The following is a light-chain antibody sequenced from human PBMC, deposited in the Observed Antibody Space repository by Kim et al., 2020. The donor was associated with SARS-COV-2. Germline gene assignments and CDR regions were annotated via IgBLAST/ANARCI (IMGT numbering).Light chain of an antibody. CDR1: SSDIGTYTY. CDR2: DVT. CDR3: SSYTSSSTVV. Sequence: QSALTQPRSVSGSRGQSVTISCTGTSSDIGTYTYVSWYQHHPGKAPKLLISDVTERPSGAPDRFSGSKSGNTASLTISGLQAEDEADYYCSSYTSSSTVVFGGGTQLTVL. J-gene: IGLJ2*01. V-gene: IGLV2-11*01.